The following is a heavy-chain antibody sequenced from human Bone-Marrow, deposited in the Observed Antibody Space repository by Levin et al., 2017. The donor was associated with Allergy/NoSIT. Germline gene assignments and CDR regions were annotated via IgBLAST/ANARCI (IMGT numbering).Heavy chain of an antibody. J-gene: IGHJ3*02. D-gene: IGHD4-17*01. CDR1: GGSISSSNW. CDR3: ARERGSDDYGEHSAAFDI. CDR2: IYHSGST. V-gene: IGHV4-4*02. Sequence: ASETLSLTCAVSGGSISSSNWWSWVRQPPGKGLEWIGEIYHSGSTNYNPSLKSRVTISVDKSKNQFSLKLSSVTAADTAVYYCARERGSDDYGEHSAAFDIWGQGTMVTVSS.